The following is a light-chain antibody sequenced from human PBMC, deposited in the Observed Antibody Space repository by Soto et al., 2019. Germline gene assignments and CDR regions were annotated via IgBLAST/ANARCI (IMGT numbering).Light chain of an antibody. V-gene: IGKV3-11*01. CDR2: DAS. CDR1: QSVSSY. J-gene: IGKJ4*01. CDR3: QQRSNWPPP. Sequence: EIVLTQSPATLSLSPGERATLSCRASQSVSSYLAWYQQKPGQAPRLLIYDASNRATGIPARFSGSGSGTDFTLTISSLDPEDFAVYYCQQRSNWPPPFGGGTKVEIK.